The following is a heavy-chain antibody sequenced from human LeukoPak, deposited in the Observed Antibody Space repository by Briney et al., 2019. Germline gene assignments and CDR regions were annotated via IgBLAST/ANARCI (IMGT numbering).Heavy chain of an antibody. V-gene: IGHV3-48*04. CDR1: GFTFSTHD. CDR2: ISSSGSTI. J-gene: IGHJ3*02. D-gene: IGHD3-16*01. Sequence: PGGSLRLSCAASGFTFSTHDLNWVRQAPGKGLEWVSYISSSGSTIYYADSVKGRFTISRDNAKNSLYLQMNSLRAEDTAVYYCAISALYRNAFDIWGQGTMVTVSS. CDR3: AISALYRNAFDI.